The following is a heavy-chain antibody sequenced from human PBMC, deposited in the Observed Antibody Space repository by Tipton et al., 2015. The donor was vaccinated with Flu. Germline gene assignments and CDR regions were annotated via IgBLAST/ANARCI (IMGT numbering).Heavy chain of an antibody. J-gene: IGHJ4*02. V-gene: IGHV4-59*12. CDR2: IYNDKYT. Sequence: TLSLTCTVSGGSIGSVYWNWIRQPPGKELEWIGYIYNDKYTKYNPSLKSRVTISVDTSKKQFSLQLRSVTAADTAVYYCARDPSLGMPDYFDSGGQGTLVTASS. CDR1: GGSIGSVY. CDR3: ARDPSLGMPDYFDS. D-gene: IGHD2-2*01.